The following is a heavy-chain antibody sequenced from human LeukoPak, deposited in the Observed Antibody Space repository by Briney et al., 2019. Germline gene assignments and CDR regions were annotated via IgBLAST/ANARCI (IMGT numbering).Heavy chain of an antibody. CDR2: INHSGST. V-gene: IGHV4-34*01. Sequence: PSETLSLTCAVYGGSFSGYYWSWIRQPPGKGLEWIGEINHSGSTNYNPSLKSRVTISVDTYKNQFSLKLSSVTAADTAVYYCARVQIQLWLSGEIWHASDIWGQGTMVTVSS. J-gene: IGHJ3*02. CDR3: ARVQIQLWLSGEIWHASDI. D-gene: IGHD5-18*01. CDR1: GGSFSGYY.